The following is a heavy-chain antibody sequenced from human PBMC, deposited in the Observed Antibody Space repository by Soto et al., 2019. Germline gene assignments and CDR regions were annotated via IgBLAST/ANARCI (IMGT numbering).Heavy chain of an antibody. CDR2: INAGNGNT. V-gene: IGHV1-3*01. CDR3: ARGVSSSWYVLGNDWFDP. CDR1: GYTCTIYA. Sequence: ASVKVSCKASGYTCTIYAMHCVLQSPVQRLEWMGWINAGNGNTKYSQKFQGRVTITRDTSASTAYMELSSLRSEDTAVYYCARGVSSSWYVLGNDWFDPWGQGTLVTVSS. J-gene: IGHJ5*02. D-gene: IGHD6-13*01.